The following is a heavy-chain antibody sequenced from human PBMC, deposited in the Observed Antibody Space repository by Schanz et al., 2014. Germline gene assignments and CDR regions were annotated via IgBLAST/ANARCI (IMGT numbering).Heavy chain of an antibody. CDR1: GFTFSDYY. Sequence: QVQLVESGGGLVKPGGSLRLSCAASGFTFSDYYMSWIRQAPGKGLEWVSGMIGSGSSVFYADSVKGRFTISRDNSKNTLYLQMNNLRAEDTAVYYCARDQSPYTNSSDVRYFDYWGQGSLVTVSS. CDR2: MIGSGSSV. J-gene: IGHJ4*02. CDR3: ARDQSPYTNSSDVRYFDY. V-gene: IGHV3-11*01. D-gene: IGHD6-6*01.